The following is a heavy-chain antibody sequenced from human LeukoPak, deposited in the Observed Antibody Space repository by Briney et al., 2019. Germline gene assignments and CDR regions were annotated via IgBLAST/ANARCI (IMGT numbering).Heavy chain of an antibody. CDR1: GGSFSGYY. CDR3: ARVRHSGYDSPYDFDY. V-gene: IGHV4-34*01. J-gene: IGHJ4*02. CDR2: INHSGST. D-gene: IGHD5-12*01. Sequence: SETLSLTCAGYGGSFSGYYWSWIRQPPGKGLEWIGEINHSGSTNYNPSLKSRVTISVDTSKNQFSLKLSSVTAADTAVYYCARVRHSGYDSPYDFDYWGQGTLVTVSS.